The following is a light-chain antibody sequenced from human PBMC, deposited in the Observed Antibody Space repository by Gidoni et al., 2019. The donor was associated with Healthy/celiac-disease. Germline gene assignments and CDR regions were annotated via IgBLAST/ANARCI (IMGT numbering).Light chain of an antibody. Sequence: IVLTPSPGPLSLSPGAGATLSCRASQSVSSSYLAWYQQKPGQAPRLLIYGASSRATGSPDRFSGSGSGTDFTLTISRLEPEDFAVYYCQQYGSSPPMYTFGQGTKLEIK. V-gene: IGKV3-20*01. J-gene: IGKJ2*01. CDR1: QSVSSSY. CDR2: GAS. CDR3: QQYGSSPPMYT.